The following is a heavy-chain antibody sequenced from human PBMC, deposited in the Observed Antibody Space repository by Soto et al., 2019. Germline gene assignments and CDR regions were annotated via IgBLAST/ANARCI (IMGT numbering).Heavy chain of an antibody. J-gene: IGHJ4*02. CDR2: ISSSVGST. D-gene: IGHD3-22*01. CDR1: GFTFRNYA. CDR3: ATGQYYYDSSGYYYS. Sequence: GGSLRLSCAASGFTFRNYAMSWVRQAQGKGLEWVSAISSSVGSTYYADSVKGRFTISRDNSKNTLYLQMNSLRAEDTAVYYCATGQYYYDSSGYYYSWGQGTLVTVSS. V-gene: IGHV3-23*01.